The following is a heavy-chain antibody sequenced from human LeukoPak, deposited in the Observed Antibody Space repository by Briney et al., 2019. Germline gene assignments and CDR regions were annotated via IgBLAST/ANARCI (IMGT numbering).Heavy chain of an antibody. J-gene: IGHJ4*02. V-gene: IGHV3-66*01. CDR1: GFTFSSYI. CDR3: AKRGTTRTIDF. D-gene: IGHD1-7*01. CDR2: LYSGGIT. Sequence: TGGSLRLSCAASGFTFSSYIMSWVRQAPGKGLEWVSILYSGGITYYADSVRGRSTISRDNSKNTLYLQMNSLRAEDTAVYYCAKRGTTRTIDFWGQGTLVTVSS.